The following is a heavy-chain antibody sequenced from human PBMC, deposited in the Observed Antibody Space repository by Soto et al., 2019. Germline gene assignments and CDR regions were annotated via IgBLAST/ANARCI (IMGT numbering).Heavy chain of an antibody. Sequence: SLRLSCAASGFTFSSYGMHWVRQAPGKGLEWVAVISYDGSNKYYADSVKGRFTISRDNSKNTLYLQMNSPRAEDTAVYYCAKDGSGSYHYFDYWGQGTLVTVSS. CDR3: AKDGSGSYHYFDY. CDR1: GFTFSSYG. D-gene: IGHD1-26*01. J-gene: IGHJ4*02. CDR2: ISYDGSNK. V-gene: IGHV3-30*18.